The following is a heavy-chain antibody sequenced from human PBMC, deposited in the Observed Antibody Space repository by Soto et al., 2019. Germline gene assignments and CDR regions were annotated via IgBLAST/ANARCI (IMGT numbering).Heavy chain of an antibody. V-gene: IGHV4-59*01. J-gene: IGHJ6*03. D-gene: IGHD2-15*01. CDR3: ARVPGPLGYCSGGSCYSTYYYYYMDV. CDR2: IYYSGST. Sequence: SETLSLTCTVSGGSISSYYWSWIRQPPGKGLEWIGYIYYSGSTNYNPSLKSRVTISVDTSKNQFSLKLSSVTAADTAVYYCARVPGPLGYCSGGSCYSTYYYYYMDVWGKGTTVTVSS. CDR1: GGSISSYY.